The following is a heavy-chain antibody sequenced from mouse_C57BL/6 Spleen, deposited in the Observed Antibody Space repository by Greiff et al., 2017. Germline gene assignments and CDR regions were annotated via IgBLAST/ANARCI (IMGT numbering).Heavy chain of an antibody. CDR2: IYPGSGST. Sequence: VQLQQPGAELVKPGASVKMSCKASGYTFTSYWITWVKQRPGQGLEWIGDIYPGSGSTNYNEKFKSKATLTVDTSSSTAYMQLSSLPSEDSAVYYCARVRLGYYDFPYAMDYWGQGTSVTVAS. V-gene: IGHV1-55*01. CDR1: GYTFTSYW. J-gene: IGHJ4*01. D-gene: IGHD2-4*01. CDR3: ARVRLGYYDFPYAMDY.